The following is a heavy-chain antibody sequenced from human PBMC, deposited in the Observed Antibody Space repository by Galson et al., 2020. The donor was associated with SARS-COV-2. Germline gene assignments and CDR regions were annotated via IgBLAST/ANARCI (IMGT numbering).Heavy chain of an antibody. CDR3: ARAPSYCSSTSCYTYGMDV. V-gene: IGHV4-61*02. D-gene: IGHD2-2*01. CDR2: IYTSGST. J-gene: IGHJ6*02. Sequence: SETLSLTCTVSGGSISSGSYYWSWIRQPAGKGLEWIGRIYTSGSTNYNPSLKSRLTISVDTSKNQFSLKLSSVTAADTSVYYCARAPSYCSSTSCYTYGMDVWGQGSTVTV. CDR1: GGSISSGSYY.